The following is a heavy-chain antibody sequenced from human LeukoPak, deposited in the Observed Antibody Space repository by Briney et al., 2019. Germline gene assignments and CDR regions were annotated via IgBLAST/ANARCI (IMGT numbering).Heavy chain of an antibody. Sequence: GGSLRLSCAASGFTFSSYSMNWVRQAPGTGLEWVSSISSSSSYIYYADSVKGRFTISRDNAKNSLYLQMNSLRAEDTAVYYCASALYGSGTYEGYWGQGTLVTVSS. CDR3: ASALYGSGTYEGY. D-gene: IGHD3-10*01. CDR1: GFTFSSYS. CDR2: ISSSSSYI. V-gene: IGHV3-21*01. J-gene: IGHJ4*02.